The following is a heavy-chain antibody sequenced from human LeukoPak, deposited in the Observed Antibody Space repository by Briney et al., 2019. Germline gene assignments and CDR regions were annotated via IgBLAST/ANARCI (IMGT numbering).Heavy chain of an antibody. CDR3: GRECRYNYYGSGSYEN. D-gene: IGHD3-10*01. V-gene: IGHV1-2*02. Sequence: GASVKVSCKASGYTFTGYYMHWVRQAPGQGLEGMGWINPNSGGTKYAQKFQGRVTMTRDTANSKAYMEVRRLRSDERGVDYCGRECRYNYYGSGSYENWGQGTLVTVSS. CDR2: INPNSGGT. CDR1: GYTFTGYY. J-gene: IGHJ4*02.